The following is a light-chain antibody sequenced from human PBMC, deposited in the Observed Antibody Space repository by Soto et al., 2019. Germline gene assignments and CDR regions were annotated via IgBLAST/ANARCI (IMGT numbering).Light chain of an antibody. Sequence: QSALTQPPSASGSPGQSVTISCTGTSSDVGGYNFVSWYQQHPGKVPKPVIFDVSKRPSGVPDRFSGSKSGNTAFLTVSGLQAEDEADYYCSSFGGGNKVLFGGGTKLTVL. CDR1: SSDVGGYNF. CDR3: SSFGGGNKVL. V-gene: IGLV2-8*01. CDR2: DVS. J-gene: IGLJ3*02.